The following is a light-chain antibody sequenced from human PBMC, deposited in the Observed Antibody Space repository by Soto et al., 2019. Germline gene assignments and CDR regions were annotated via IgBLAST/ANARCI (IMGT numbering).Light chain of an antibody. V-gene: IGLV2-14*03. J-gene: IGLJ1*01. CDR1: SSDVGGYNY. CDR3: ISYTDRQSYL. CDR2: AVG. Sequence: QSALTQPASVSGSPGQSIAISCTGTSSDVGGYNYVSWYQQHPGKAPKLLIYAVGDRPSGVSDRFSGSKSGISASLTISGLQTEDEADYYCISYTDRQSYLFGTGTKVTVL.